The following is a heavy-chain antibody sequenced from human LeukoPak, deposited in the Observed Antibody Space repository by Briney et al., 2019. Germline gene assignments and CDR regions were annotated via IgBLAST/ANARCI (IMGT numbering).Heavy chain of an antibody. J-gene: IGHJ4*02. CDR3: AKWGDYDVLTGYYVPYY. D-gene: IGHD3-9*01. V-gene: IGHV3-23*01. CDR2: ILGSGGST. Sequence: TGGSLRLSCAASGFTFSNYAMSWVRQAPGKGLEWVSAILGSGGSTYYADSVKGRFTVSRDNSKSTLYLQMNSLRAEDTALYYCAKWGDYDVLTGYYVPYYWGQGILVTVSS. CDR1: GFTFSNYA.